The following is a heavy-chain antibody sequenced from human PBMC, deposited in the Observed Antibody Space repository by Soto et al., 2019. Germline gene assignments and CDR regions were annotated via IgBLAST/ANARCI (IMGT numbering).Heavy chain of an antibody. CDR2: IYYRGST. V-gene: IGHV4-30-4*01. Sequence: QVQLQESGPGLVKPSQTLSLTCTVSGGSISSGDYYWSWIRQPPGKGLEWTGYIYYRGSTYYNPSLKGRVTISVDTSKNQFSLKLSSVNAADTAVYYCARTYSGVVSHCSSTSCYADYWGQGTLVTVSS. CDR1: GGSISSGDYY. CDR3: ARTYSGVVSHCSSTSCYADY. D-gene: IGHD2-2*01. J-gene: IGHJ4*02.